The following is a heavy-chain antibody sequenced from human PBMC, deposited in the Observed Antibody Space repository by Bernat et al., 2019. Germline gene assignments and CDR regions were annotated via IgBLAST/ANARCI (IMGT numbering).Heavy chain of an antibody. CDR1: GFSVSSNH. J-gene: IGHJ4*02. CDR3: ARRDGYMGFDY. Sequence: EVQLVQTGGGLIQPGGSLRLSCAASGFSVSSNHMSWVRQAPGKGLEWVSFFYSNNNTHYADSVKGRFTISRDNSKNTLYLQMNSLRAEDTAVYYCARRDGYMGFDYWGQGTLVTVSS. CDR2: FYSNNNT. V-gene: IGHV3-53*02. D-gene: IGHD5-24*01.